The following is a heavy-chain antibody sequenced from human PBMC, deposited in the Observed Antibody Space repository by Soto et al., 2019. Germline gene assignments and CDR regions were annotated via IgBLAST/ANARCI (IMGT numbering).Heavy chain of an antibody. CDR2: IYYSGST. D-gene: IGHD4-17*01. Sequence: SETLSLTCTVSGGSISSYYWSWIRQPPGKGLEWIGYIYYSGSTNYNPSLKSRVTISVDTSKNQFSLKLSSVTAADTAVYYCAIANGDYVDYWGQGTLVTVSS. V-gene: IGHV4-59*01. J-gene: IGHJ4*02. CDR1: GGSISSYY. CDR3: AIANGDYVDY.